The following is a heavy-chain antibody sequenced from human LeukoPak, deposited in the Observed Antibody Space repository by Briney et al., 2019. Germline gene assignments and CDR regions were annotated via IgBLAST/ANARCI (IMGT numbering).Heavy chain of an antibody. D-gene: IGHD3-10*01. CDR1: GGSISSGSCY. V-gene: IGHV4-61*02. CDR2: IYTSGST. Sequence: SETLSLTCAVSGGSISSGSCYWSGIRQPGGKGLEWIGRIYTSGSTNYNPSLKSRVTISVDTSKNQFSLKLSSVTAADTAVYYCARAPPMVRGDPLWGQGTLVTVSS. J-gene: IGHJ4*02. CDR3: ARAPPMVRGDPL.